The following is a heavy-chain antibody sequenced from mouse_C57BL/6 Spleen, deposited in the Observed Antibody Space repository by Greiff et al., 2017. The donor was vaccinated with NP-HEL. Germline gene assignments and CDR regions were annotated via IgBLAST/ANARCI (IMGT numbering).Heavy chain of an antibody. J-gene: IGHJ4*01. CDR1: GYTFTSYW. CDR2: INPSSGYT. Sequence: QVQLKESGAELAKPGASVKLSCKASGYTFTSYWMHWVKQRPGQGLEWIGYINPSSGYTKYNQKFKDKATLTADNSSSTAYMQLCSLTYEDSAVYYCARGGVYYGSSDAMDYWGQGTSVTVSS. CDR3: ARGGVYYGSSDAMDY. D-gene: IGHD1-1*01. V-gene: IGHV1-7*01.